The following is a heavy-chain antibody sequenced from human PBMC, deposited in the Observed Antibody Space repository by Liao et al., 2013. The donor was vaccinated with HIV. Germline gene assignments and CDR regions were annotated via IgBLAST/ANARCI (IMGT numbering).Heavy chain of an antibody. D-gene: IGHD1-7*01. CDR2: ISFNGGT. CDR1: GGSISSFY. CDR3: ARWALELYVPYYYFDS. J-gene: IGHJ4*02. V-gene: IGHV4-59*01. Sequence: QVQLQESGPGLVKPSETLSLTCTVSGGSISSFYWAWIRQSPGKGLEWIAYISFNGGTNYNPSLKSRVTMSVDTSSNQFYLKLSSVTAADTAIYYCARWALELYVPYYYFDSWSQGTLVTVSS.